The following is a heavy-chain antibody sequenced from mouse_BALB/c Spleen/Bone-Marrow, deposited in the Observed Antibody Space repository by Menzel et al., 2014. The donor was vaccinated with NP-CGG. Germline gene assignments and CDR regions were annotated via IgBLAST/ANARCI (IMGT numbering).Heavy chain of an antibody. CDR1: GYTFSRYW. CDR3: ARWGYGSSYVGYFDV. V-gene: IGHV1-9*01. CDR2: ILPGSGST. D-gene: IGHD1-1*01. J-gene: IGHJ1*01. Sequence: VQLQQSGAELMKPGASVKISCKATGYTFSRYWIEWVKQRPGHGLEWIGEILPGSGSTNYNEKFKGKATFTADTSSNTAYMQPSSLTSEDSAVYYCARWGYGSSYVGYFDVWGAGTTVTVSS.